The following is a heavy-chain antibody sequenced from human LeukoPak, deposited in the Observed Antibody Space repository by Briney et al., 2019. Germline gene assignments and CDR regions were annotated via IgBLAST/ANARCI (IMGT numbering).Heavy chain of an antibody. J-gene: IGHJ3*02. CDR3: AKFRDGYNFRNDAFDI. V-gene: IGHV3-23*01. CDR1: GFTFSSYA. Sequence: GGSLRLSCAASGFTFSSYAMSWVRQAPGKGLEWVSAISGSGGSTYYADSVKGRFTISRDNSKNTLYLQMNCLRAEDTAVYYCAKFRDGYNFRNDAFDIWGQGTMVTVSS. CDR2: ISGSGGST. D-gene: IGHD5-24*01.